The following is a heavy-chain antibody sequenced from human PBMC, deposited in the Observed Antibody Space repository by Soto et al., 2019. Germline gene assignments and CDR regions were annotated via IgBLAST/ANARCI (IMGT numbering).Heavy chain of an antibody. V-gene: IGHV3-23*01. Sequence: EVQLLESGGGLVQPGGSLRLSCAASGFTFSSYAMSWVRQAPGKELEWVSAISGGGGSTYYADSVKGRFTISRDNSKNTLYLQMNSLRAEDTAVYYCANLHRHDYSFVGTADYWGQGTLVTVSS. CDR1: GFTFSSYA. CDR3: ANLHRHDYSFVGTADY. D-gene: IGHD2-21*01. CDR2: ISGGGGST. J-gene: IGHJ4*02.